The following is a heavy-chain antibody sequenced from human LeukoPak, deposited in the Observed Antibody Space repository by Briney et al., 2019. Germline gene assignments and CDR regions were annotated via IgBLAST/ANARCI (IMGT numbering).Heavy chain of an antibody. CDR3: AISGGDCYYCFDY. CDR2: INPSGGST. J-gene: IGHJ4*02. CDR1: GYTFTSYY. D-gene: IGHD2-21*02. V-gene: IGHV1-46*01. Sequence: ASVKVSCKASGYTFTSYYIHWVRQAPGQGLEWMGIINPSGGSTNYAQKLQGRVTMTTDTSTSTAYMELRSLRSDDTAVYYCAISGGDCYYCFDYWGQGTLVTVSS.